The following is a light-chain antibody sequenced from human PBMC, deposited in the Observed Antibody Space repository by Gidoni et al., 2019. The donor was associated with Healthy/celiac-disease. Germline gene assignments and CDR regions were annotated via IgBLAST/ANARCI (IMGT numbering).Light chain of an antibody. CDR1: SSNIGNNY. CDR2: DHN. V-gene: IGLV1-51*01. J-gene: IGLJ2*01. CDR3: GTWDSSLSAGQV. Sequence: QSVLTQPPSVSAAPGQQVTISCSGSSSNIGNNYVSWYQQLPGTAPKLLIYDHNKRPSGIPDRFSGSKSGTSATLGITGLQTGDEADYYCGTWDSSLSAGQVFGGGTKLTVL.